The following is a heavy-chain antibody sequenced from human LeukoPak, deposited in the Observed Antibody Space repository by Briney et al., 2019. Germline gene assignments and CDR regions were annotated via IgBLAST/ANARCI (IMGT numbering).Heavy chain of an antibody. CDR1: GFTFSSHG. V-gene: IGHV3-30*02. CDR2: IQNDGNNK. CDR3: AKRGTVTSNFDY. Sequence: GGSLRLSCAASGFTFSSHGMHWVRQAPGKGLEWVAFIQNDGNNKYYADSVKGRFTISRDNSKNTLYLQMNSLRAEDTADYYCAKRGTVTSNFDYWGQGTLVTVSS. D-gene: IGHD4-17*01. J-gene: IGHJ4*02.